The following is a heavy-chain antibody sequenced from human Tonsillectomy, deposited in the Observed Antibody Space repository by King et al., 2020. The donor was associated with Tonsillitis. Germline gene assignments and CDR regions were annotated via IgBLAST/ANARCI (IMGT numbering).Heavy chain of an antibody. V-gene: IGHV3-9*01. D-gene: IGHD3-3*01. J-gene: IGHJ4*02. CDR3: AKDSEFGALSF. CDR1: GFTFVDYA. CDR2: ISWNSGSI. Sequence: VQLVESGGGLVQPGRSLRLSCAASGFTFVDYAMHWVRQAPGKGLEWVSGISWNSGSIGYAASVKGRFTISRDNAKNSLYLQMNSLRAEDTALYYCAKDSEFGALSFWGQGTLVTVSS.